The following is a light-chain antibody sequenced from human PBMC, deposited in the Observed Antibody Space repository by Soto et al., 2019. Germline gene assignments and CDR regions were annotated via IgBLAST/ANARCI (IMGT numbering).Light chain of an antibody. CDR1: QSISNH. J-gene: IGKJ2*01. CDR3: LQHNSFPFT. V-gene: IGKV1-17*01. CDR2: AAS. Sequence: DIQMTQSPSSLSASVEDRVIITCRASQSISNHLNWYQQKPGKAPKSLIYAASNLQSGVPSRFSGSGSGTEFTLTLSRLQPEDFETYYCLQHNSFPFTFGQGTKVDIK.